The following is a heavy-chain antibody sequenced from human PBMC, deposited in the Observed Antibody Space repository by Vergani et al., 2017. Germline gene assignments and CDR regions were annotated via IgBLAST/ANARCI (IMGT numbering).Heavy chain of an antibody. D-gene: IGHD6-19*01. V-gene: IGHV1-18*01. CDR3: SRVSSGWYSGWFDP. CDR2: SSDYNGNT. Sequence: QVQLVQSGAEVKKPGASVKVSCKASGYTFTSYGISWVRQAPGQGREWMGWSSDYNGNTNYAQKRQGRVTMTTDTYTSTAYMELRSLRSDDTAVYYCSRVSSGWYSGWFDPWGQGTLVTVSS. CDR1: GYTFTSYG. J-gene: IGHJ5*02.